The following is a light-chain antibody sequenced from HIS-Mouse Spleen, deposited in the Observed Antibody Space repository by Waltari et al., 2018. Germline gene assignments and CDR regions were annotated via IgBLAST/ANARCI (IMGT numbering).Light chain of an antibody. V-gene: IGLV6-57*03. CDR2: EDN. J-gene: IGLJ3*02. CDR1: SGSIASNY. CDR3: QSYDSSNLV. Sequence: PGKTVTISCTRSSGSIASNYVQWYQQRPGSAPTTVIYEDNQRPSGVPDRFSGSIDSSSNSASLTISGLKTEDEADYYCQSYDSSNLVFGGGTKLTVL.